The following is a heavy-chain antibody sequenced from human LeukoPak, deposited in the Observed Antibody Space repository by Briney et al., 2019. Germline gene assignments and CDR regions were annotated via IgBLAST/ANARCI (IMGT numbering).Heavy chain of an antibody. D-gene: IGHD3-16*01. J-gene: IGHJ4*02. CDR1: GFTFNRFG. CDR3: ARSYVSSVVFSGFDY. V-gene: IGHV3-30*03. CDR2: MSYDGRNK. Sequence: GGSLRLSCAASGFTFNRFGMHWVRQAPGKGLEWVAVMSYDGRNKYYSGSVRGRFSISRDNSKNTLYLQMTGLRPEDTALYYCARSYVSSVVFSGFDYWGQGVLVTVSS.